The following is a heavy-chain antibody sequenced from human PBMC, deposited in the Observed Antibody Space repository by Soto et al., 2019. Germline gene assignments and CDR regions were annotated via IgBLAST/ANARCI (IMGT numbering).Heavy chain of an antibody. D-gene: IGHD6-13*01. Sequence: EVQLVESGGGLVQPGGSLRLSCAASGFTFSIYAMHWVRQAPGQGLEFVAAISSSGDTTYYPDSVKGRFTMSRDNSKNTVYLQMGSRRGEDMAVYYCARAKGSSWYDYWGQGTLVTVSS. J-gene: IGHJ4*02. CDR2: ISSSGDTT. V-gene: IGHV3-64*07. CDR3: ARAKGSSWYDY. CDR1: GFTFSIYA.